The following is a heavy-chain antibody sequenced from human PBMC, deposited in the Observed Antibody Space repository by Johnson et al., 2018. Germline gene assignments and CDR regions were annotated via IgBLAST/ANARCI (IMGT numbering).Heavy chain of an antibody. CDR2: ISYDGSNK. CDR3: AKVLLYYYYYIDV. V-gene: IGHV3-30*18. Sequence: QVQLVEAGGGVVQPGRSLRLSCADSGFTFSSYGMHWVRQAPGKGLEWVAVISYDGSNKYYADSVKGRFTISRDNSKNTLYLQMNSLRAEDTAVYYCAKVLLYYYYYIDVWGKGTTVTVSS. CDR1: GFTFSSYG. D-gene: IGHD2-21*01. J-gene: IGHJ6*03.